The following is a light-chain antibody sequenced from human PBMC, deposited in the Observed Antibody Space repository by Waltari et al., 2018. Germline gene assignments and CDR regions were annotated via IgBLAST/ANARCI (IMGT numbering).Light chain of an antibody. CDR1: SSDIGGYDS. J-gene: IGLJ3*02. Sequence: QSALTQPASVSGSPRQSITISCTGTSSDIGGYDSVAWYQQHPGKAPKLIIHGVNERPSGVSNRVSGSKSGNTASLTISGLQAEDEAVFYCSSYTSRATRVFGGGTKVTVL. V-gene: IGLV2-14*03. CDR3: SSYTSRATRV. CDR2: GVN.